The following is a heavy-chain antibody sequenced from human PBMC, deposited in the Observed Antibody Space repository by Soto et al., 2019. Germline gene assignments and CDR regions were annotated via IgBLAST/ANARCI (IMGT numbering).Heavy chain of an antibody. CDR2: LSGGGINT. J-gene: IGHJ4*02. CDR1: GFTFSTYS. CDR3: AKWSGYGDE. V-gene: IGHV3-23*01. Sequence: EVQLLESGGGLVQPGGSLRLSCAASGFTFSTYSMAWVRQAPGKGPEWVSGLSGGGINTFYADSVKGRFTISVDNSKNTVDLQMNSLRVEDTAVYYCAKWSGYGDEWGQGTLVTGYS. D-gene: IGHD5-12*01.